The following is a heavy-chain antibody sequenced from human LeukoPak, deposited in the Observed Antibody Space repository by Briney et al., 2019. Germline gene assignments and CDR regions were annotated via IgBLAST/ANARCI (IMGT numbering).Heavy chain of an antibody. J-gene: IGHJ4*02. V-gene: IGHV3-7*01. D-gene: IGHD5-24*01. CDR3: ATCRDSYKNRD. Sequence: GGSLRLSCAASGFTFSNFWMSWVRQAPGKGLEWVANIKQDGSEKYYVDSVKGRFTISRDNAQNSLYLQMNSLRAEDTAVYYCATCRDSYKNRDWGQETLVTVSS. CDR1: GFTFSNFW. CDR2: IKQDGSEK.